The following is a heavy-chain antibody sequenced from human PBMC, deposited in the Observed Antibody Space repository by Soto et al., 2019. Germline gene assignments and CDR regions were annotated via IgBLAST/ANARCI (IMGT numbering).Heavy chain of an antibody. CDR1: GYIFINCF. CDR2: INPSSGTT. D-gene: IGHD1-26*01. CDR3: ARSLGETTSLFDY. V-gene: IGHV1-46*01. J-gene: IGHJ4*02. Sequence: QVQMVQSGAEMKQPGASVKLSCNASGYIFINCFMHWVRQAPGQGLEWRGGINPSSGTTTYAQKFQGRVTVTRDTSTSTVYMELSSLGSGDTAMYYCARSLGETTSLFDYLGQGSLVTVSA.